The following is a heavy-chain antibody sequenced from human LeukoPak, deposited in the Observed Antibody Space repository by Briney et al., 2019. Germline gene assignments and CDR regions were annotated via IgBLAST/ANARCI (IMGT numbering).Heavy chain of an antibody. Sequence: SGTLSLTCTVSGGSISSSTWWHWVRQPPGKGLEWIGEVYHSGSTNCNPSLKSRVTMSVDQSKSQFSLKLSSVTAADTAVYYCARDQRAETFPSSFFPGALFGYGMDVWGQGTTVTVSS. V-gene: IGHV4-4*02. J-gene: IGHJ6*02. CDR1: GGSISSSTW. CDR2: VYHSGST. CDR3: ARDQRAETFPSSFFPGALFGYGMDV. D-gene: IGHD6-13*01.